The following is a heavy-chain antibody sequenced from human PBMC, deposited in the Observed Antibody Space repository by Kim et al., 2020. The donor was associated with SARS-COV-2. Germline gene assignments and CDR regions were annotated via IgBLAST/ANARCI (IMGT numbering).Heavy chain of an antibody. CDR1: GFTFSSYS. D-gene: IGHD2-8*01. Sequence: GGSLRLSCAASGFTFSSYSMNWVRQAPGKGLEWVSSISSSSSYIYYADSVKGRFTISRDNAKNSLYLQMNSLRAEDTAVYYCARPPRPYCTNGVCYNADYWGQGTLVTVSS. V-gene: IGHV3-21*01. J-gene: IGHJ4*02. CDR2: ISSSSSYI. CDR3: ARPPRPYCTNGVCYNADY.